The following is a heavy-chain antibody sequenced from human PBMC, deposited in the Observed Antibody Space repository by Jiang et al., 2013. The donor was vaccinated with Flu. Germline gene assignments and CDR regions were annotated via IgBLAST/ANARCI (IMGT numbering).Heavy chain of an antibody. CDR2: IYNSAITSGIT. V-gene: IGHV4-59*01. CDR3: ARGRMEGARPDY. J-gene: IGHJ4*02. D-gene: IGHD6-6*01. CDR1: GGSISSYY. Sequence: GPGLVKPSETLSLTCTVSGGSISSYYWSWIRQPPGKGLEWIGYIYNSAITSGITNYNPSLKSRVTISVETSKNRFSLKVSSVTAADTAMYYCARGRMEGARPDYWGQG.